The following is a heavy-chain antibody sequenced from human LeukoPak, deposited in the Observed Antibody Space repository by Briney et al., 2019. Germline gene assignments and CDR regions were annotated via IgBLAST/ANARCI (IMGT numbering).Heavy chain of an antibody. CDR3: AREAY. J-gene: IGHJ4*02. V-gene: IGHV3-7*01. CDR1: GFKFSRYW. CDR2: IKPDESEE. Sequence: GGSLRLSCAASGFKFSRYWMSWVRQAPGRGLEWVANIKPDESEEYYVDSVKGRFTISRDNAKNSLYLQMNSLRAEDTAVYYCAREAYWGQGTLVTVSS.